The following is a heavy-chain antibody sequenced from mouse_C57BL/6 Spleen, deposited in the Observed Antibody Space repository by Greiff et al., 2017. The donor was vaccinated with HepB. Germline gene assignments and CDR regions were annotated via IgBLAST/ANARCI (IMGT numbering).Heavy chain of an antibody. CDR2: IYPGSGST. V-gene: IGHV1-55*01. Sequence: VQLQQPGAELVKPGASVKMSCKASGYTFTSYWITWVKQRPGQGLEWIGDIYPGSGSTNYNEKFKSKATLTVDTSSSTAYMQLSSLTSEDSAVYYCARSSGYVYYAMDYWGQGTSVTVSS. CDR1: GYTFTSYW. CDR3: ARSSGYVYYAMDY. D-gene: IGHD3-2*02. J-gene: IGHJ4*01.